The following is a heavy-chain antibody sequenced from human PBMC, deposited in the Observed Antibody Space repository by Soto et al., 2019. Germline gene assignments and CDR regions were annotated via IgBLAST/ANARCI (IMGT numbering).Heavy chain of an antibody. Sequence: GASVKVSCKASGYAFTTYYMHWVRQAPGQGLEWLGIINPSGGNTGYAQKFLGRITMTRDTSTSTVYMELSSLRSEDTAVYYCARDYSTAVGALDYWGLGTLVTVSS. CDR2: INPSGGNT. CDR1: GYAFTTYY. D-gene: IGHD5-18*01. V-gene: IGHV1-46*01. J-gene: IGHJ4*02. CDR3: ARDYSTAVGALDY.